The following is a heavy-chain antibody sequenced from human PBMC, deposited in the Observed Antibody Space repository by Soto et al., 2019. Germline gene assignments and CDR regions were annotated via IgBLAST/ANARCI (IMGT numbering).Heavy chain of an antibody. CDR3: ARASS. CDR2: INQDGSEK. CDR1: RFGFVDSG. J-gene: IGHJ4*01. V-gene: IGHV3-7*04. Sequence: GGSLKSSCEPPRFGFVDSGMTWVAQAPGKGPEWVANINQDGSEKYYVDSVKGRFTISRDNAKNSLFLQMNSLRAEDTAVYYCARASSWGHGSLVTVSS.